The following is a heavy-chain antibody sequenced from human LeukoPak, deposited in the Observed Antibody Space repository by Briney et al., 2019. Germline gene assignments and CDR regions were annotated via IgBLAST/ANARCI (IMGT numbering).Heavy chain of an antibody. Sequence: PSETLSLTCTVSGGSISSGGYYWSWIRQHPGTGLEWIGYIYYSGSTYYNPSLKSRVTISVDTSKNQFSLKLSSVTAADAAVYYCARARTGTTTFDYWGQGTLVTVSS. CDR2: IYYSGST. J-gene: IGHJ4*02. D-gene: IGHD1-1*01. CDR3: ARARTGTTTFDY. V-gene: IGHV4-31*03. CDR1: GGSISSGGYY.